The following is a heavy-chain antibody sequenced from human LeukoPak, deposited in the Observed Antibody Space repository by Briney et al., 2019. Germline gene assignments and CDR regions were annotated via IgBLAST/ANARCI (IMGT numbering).Heavy chain of an antibody. CDR2: ISAYNGYT. V-gene: IGHV1-18*01. D-gene: IGHD3-22*01. J-gene: IGHJ6*02. CDR3: AREGQYYYDSSGYYSEGVYYYYGMDV. CDR1: GYTFTSYG. Sequence: ASVKVSCKASGYTFTSYGISWVRQAPGQGLEWMGWISAYNGYTNYAQKLQGRVTMTTDTSTSTAYMELRSLRSDDTAVYYCAREGQYYYDSSGYYSEGVYYYYGMDVWGQGTTVTVSS.